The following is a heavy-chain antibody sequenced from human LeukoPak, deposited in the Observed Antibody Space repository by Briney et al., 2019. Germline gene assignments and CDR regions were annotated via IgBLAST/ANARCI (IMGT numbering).Heavy chain of an antibody. CDR2: INPGDSDT. J-gene: IGHJ4*02. CDR3: TRYQVPPGRDYFNY. V-gene: IGHV5-51*01. CDR1: GYNFASYW. Sequence: RGESLKISCKGSGYNFASYWIGWVRQMPGKGLEWMGNINPGDSDTRYSPSFQGQVTMTVDKSINTAYLYWSSLKASDTAMYYCTRYQVPPGRDYFNYWGQGTLVTVSS. D-gene: IGHD2-2*01.